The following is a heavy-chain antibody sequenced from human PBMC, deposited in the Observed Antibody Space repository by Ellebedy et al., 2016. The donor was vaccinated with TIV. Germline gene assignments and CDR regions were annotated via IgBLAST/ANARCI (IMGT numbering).Heavy chain of an antibody. CDR1: GFTFSSYW. V-gene: IGHV3-74*01. Sequence: GGSLRLSCAASGFTFSSYWMHWVRQAPGKGLVWVSRINSDGSSTSYADSVKGRFTISRDNAKNSLYLQMNSLRAEDTAFYYCARVSYSGSLDAAFDIWGQGTMVTVSP. D-gene: IGHD1-26*01. CDR2: INSDGSST. CDR3: ARVSYSGSLDAAFDI. J-gene: IGHJ3*02.